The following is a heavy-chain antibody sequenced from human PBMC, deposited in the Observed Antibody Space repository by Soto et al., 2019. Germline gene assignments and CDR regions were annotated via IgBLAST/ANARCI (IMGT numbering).Heavy chain of an antibody. CDR3: AKDKDIVVVPAAMYYYYYYMDV. CDR2: ISGSGGST. V-gene: IGHV3-23*01. CDR1: GFTFSSYA. J-gene: IGHJ6*03. D-gene: IGHD2-2*01. Sequence: GGSLRLSCAASGFTFSSYAMSWVRQAPGKGLEWVSAISGSGGSTYYADSVKGRFPISRDNSKNTLYLQMNSLRAEDTAVYYCAKDKDIVVVPAAMYYYYYYMDVWGKGTTVTVSS.